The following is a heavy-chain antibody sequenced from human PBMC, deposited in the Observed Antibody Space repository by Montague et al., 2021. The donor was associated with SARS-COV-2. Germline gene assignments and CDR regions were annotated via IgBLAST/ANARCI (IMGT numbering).Heavy chain of an antibody. CDR1: GFTLSYFE. V-gene: IGHV3-48*03. CDR3: ARDLVVTDGISDY. CDR2: ISGAGTTI. D-gene: IGHD2-8*02. Sequence: SLRLSCAASGFTLSYFEMNWVRQAPGKGLEWISYISGAGTTIYYADSVKGPFTISRDNAKNSLYLQMNSLRAEDTAVYYCARDLVVTDGISDYWGQGTLVTVSS. J-gene: IGHJ4*02.